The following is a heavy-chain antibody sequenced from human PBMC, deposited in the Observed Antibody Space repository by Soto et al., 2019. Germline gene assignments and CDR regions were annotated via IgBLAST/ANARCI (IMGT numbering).Heavy chain of an antibody. CDR3: ASQNNPYYYYGMDV. V-gene: IGHV4-39*01. J-gene: IGHJ6*02. CDR2: IYYSGST. Sequence: PSETLSLTCTVSGGSISSSSYYWGWFRQPPGKGLEWIGSIYYSGSTYYNPSLKSRVTISVDTSKNQFSLKLSSVTAADTAVYYCASQNNPYYYYGMDVWGQGTTVT. CDR1: GGSISSSSYY. D-gene: IGHD1-1*01.